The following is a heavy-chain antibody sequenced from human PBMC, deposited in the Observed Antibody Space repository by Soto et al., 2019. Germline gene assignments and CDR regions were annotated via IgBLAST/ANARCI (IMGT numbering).Heavy chain of an antibody. CDR3: AALDCNSSSCYSTFDY. CDR2: IYDNGST. Sequence: SETLSLTCTVSGGSISTYHWTWIRQPAGKGLEWIGRIYDNGSTNYNPSLKSRVTMSVDTSKTQFSLKLNSLTAADTAVYYCAALDCNSSSCYSTFDYWGQGTLVTVSS. J-gene: IGHJ4*02. V-gene: IGHV4-4*07. D-gene: IGHD2-2*01. CDR1: GGSISTYH.